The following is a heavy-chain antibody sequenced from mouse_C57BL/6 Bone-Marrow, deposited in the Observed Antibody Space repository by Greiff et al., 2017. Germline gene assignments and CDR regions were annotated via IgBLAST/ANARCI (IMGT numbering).Heavy chain of an antibody. J-gene: IGHJ3*01. V-gene: IGHV1-69*01. CDR2: IDPSDSYT. Sequence: VQLQQPGAVLVMPGASVKLSCKASGYTFTSYWMHWVKQRPGQGLEWIGEIDPSDSYTNYNQKFKGKSTLTVAKSSSTAYMQLSSLTAEDSAVCDCARSSWFAYWGQGTLVTVSA. CDR3: ARSSWFAY. CDR1: GYTFTSYW.